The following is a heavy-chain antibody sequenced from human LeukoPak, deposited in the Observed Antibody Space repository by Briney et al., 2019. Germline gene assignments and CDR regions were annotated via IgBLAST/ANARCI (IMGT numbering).Heavy chain of an antibody. CDR1: GFTFSSYG. D-gene: IGHD6-6*01. CDR2: IWYDGSNK. J-gene: IGHJ3*02. V-gene: IGHV3-33*01. CDR3: ARELHSSSGAFDI. Sequence: PGRSLRLSCAASGFTFSSYGMHWVRQAPGKGPEWVAVIWYDGSNKYYADSVKGRFTISRDNSKNTLYLQMNSLRAEDTAVYYCARELHSSSGAFDIWGQGTMVTVSS.